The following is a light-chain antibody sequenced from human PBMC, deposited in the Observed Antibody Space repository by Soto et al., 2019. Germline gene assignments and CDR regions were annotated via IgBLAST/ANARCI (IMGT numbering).Light chain of an antibody. CDR1: QGIRND. Sequence: AIQMTQSPSSLSASVGDRVTITCRASQGIRNDLGWYQQKPGKAPKLLIYATSSLHSGVPSRFSGSGFGTDFTLTISSLQPEDCATYYCLQDYNYPWTFGQGTKVEIK. V-gene: IGKV1-6*01. CDR3: LQDYNYPWT. J-gene: IGKJ1*01. CDR2: ATS.